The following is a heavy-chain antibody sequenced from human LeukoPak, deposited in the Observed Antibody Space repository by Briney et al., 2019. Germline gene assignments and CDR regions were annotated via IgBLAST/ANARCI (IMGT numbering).Heavy chain of an antibody. D-gene: IGHD2-2*01. CDR3: ARDSQLGYCTSASCFGYYYYYMDV. CDR1: GGSISSGGYY. CDR2: IFHSGST. J-gene: IGHJ6*03. V-gene: IGHV4-30-2*01. Sequence: SETLSLTCTVSGGSISSGGYYWTWIRQPPGKGLEWIGYIFHSGSTYYNPSLKSRVTISVDGSKNQFSLKLSSVTAADTAVYYCARDSQLGYCTSASCFGYYYYYMDVWGKGTTVTVSS.